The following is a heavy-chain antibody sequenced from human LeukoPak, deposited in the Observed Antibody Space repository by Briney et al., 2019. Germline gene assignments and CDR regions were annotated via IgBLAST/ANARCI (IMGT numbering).Heavy chain of an antibody. CDR2: INPNSGGT. J-gene: IGHJ4*02. V-gene: IGHV1-2*02. CDR1: GYTFTGYY. D-gene: IGHD3-22*01. CDR3: ARASRRLLLNLFDY. Sequence: GASVKVSCKASGYTFTGYYMHWVRQAPGQGFEWMGWINPNSGGTNYAQKFQGRVTMTRDTSISTAYMELSRLRSDDTAVYYCARASRRLLLNLFDYWGQGTLVTVSS.